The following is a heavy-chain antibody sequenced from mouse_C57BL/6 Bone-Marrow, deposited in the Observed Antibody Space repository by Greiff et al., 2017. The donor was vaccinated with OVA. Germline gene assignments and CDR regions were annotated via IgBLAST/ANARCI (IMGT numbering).Heavy chain of an antibody. Sequence: EVKLVESEGGLVQPGSSMKLSCTASGFTFSDYYMAWVRQVPEKGLEWVANINYDGSSTYYLDSLKSRFIISRDNAKNILYLQMSSLKSEDTATYYCAREGIYYGYDGYAMDYWGQGTSVTVSS. CDR2: INYDGSST. J-gene: IGHJ4*01. CDR3: AREGIYYGYDGYAMDY. CDR1: GFTFSDYY. V-gene: IGHV5-16*01. D-gene: IGHD2-2*01.